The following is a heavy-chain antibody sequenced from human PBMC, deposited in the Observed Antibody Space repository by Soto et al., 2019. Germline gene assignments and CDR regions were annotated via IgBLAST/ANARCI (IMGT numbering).Heavy chain of an antibody. V-gene: IGHV3-33*03. CDR3: AKQGFSIIRGYGYGLDV. D-gene: IGHD3-10*01. Sequence: PGGSLRLSCAASGLIFSGHGMHWVRQAPGKGLQWVAVIRYDGSNIYYADSVKGRFTISRDKSKSTLYLQMNSLRAEDTAVYYFAKQGFSIIRGYGYGLDVWGQGTTVTVSS. CDR1: GLIFSGHG. J-gene: IGHJ6*02. CDR2: IRYDGSNI.